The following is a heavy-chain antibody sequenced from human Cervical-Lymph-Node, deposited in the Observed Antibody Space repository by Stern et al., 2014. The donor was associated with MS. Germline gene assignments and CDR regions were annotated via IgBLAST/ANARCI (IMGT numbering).Heavy chain of an antibody. CDR3: ARSNYYDTSGFYSFFDN. CDR1: GFSLSTYGMC. CDR2: INWDDDK. D-gene: IGHD3-22*01. V-gene: IGHV2-70*01. J-gene: IGHJ4*02. Sequence: QVTLKESGPALVKPTQTLTLTCTFSGFSLSTYGMCVSCIRQPPGKALEWLALINWDDDKYYSTSVETSLTISKDTSKNQVVLTMTNMDPADTATYYCARSNYYDTSGFYSFFDNWGQGTLVTVSS.